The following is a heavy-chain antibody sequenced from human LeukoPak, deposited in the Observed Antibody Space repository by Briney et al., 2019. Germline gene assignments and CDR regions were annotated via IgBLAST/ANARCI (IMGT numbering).Heavy chain of an antibody. CDR2: INRSGST. V-gene: IGHV4-4*02. CDR3: AVSAAALFDP. D-gene: IGHD6-6*01. CDR1: GGSISGSYW. Sequence: PSETLSLTCAVSGGSISGSYWWSWVRQPPGKGLEWIGEINRSGSTNYNSSLSLKSRVTISVDTSKNQFSLKLSSVTAADTAVYYCAVSAAALFDPWGQGTLVTVSS. J-gene: IGHJ5*02.